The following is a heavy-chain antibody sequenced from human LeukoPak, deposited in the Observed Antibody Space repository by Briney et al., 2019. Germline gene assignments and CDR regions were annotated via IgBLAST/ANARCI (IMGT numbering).Heavy chain of an antibody. CDR2: ISNSGGNT. CDR3: AKDVGPVLFDY. D-gene: IGHD2-15*01. J-gene: IGHJ4*02. V-gene: IGHV3-23*01. Sequence: GGSLRLSCATSGFTSSDYAMSLVRQAPGKGLEWVSTISNSGGNTHYADSVMGRFTISRDNSKSTLYLQMNSLSVEDTAVYHCAKDVGPVLFDYWGQGTLVTVSS. CDR1: GFTSSDYA.